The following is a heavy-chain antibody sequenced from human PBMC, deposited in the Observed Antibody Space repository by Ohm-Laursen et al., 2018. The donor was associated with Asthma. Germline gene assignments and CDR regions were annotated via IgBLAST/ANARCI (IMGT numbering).Heavy chain of an antibody. Sequence: TLSLTCTVSGGSISSGDYYWSWIRQPPGKGLEWIGYIYYSGSTYYNPSLKSRVTISVDTSKNQFSLKLSSVTAADTAVYYCARDELELRVFDYWGQGTLVTVSS. V-gene: IGHV4-30-4*01. D-gene: IGHD1-7*01. CDR3: ARDELELRVFDY. CDR2: IYYSGST. CDR1: GGSISSGDYY. J-gene: IGHJ4*02.